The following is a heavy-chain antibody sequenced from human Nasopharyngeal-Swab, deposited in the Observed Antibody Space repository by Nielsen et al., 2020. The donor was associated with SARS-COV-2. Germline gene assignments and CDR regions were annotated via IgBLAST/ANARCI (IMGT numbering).Heavy chain of an antibody. CDR2: ISRTSHGGTP. V-gene: IGHV3-49*04. CDR3: TPSPDY. CDR1: GFTFGDFA. Sequence: GGPLRLSFTTSGFTFGDFAETWVRQAPGRGLEWLGFISRTSHGGTPEYAPSVKGRFIISRDDSKNTAYLHMNSLKTDDTATYYCTPSPDYWGPGSLVTVSS. J-gene: IGHJ4*02.